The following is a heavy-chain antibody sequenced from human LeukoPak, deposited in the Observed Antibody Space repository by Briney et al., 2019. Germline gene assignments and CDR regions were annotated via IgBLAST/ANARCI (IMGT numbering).Heavy chain of an antibody. J-gene: IGHJ5*02. CDR3: AKDMLRGGRHTIFGVVITPNWFDP. CDR2: IWYDGSNK. V-gene: IGHV3-33*06. D-gene: IGHD3-3*01. Sequence: GGSLRLSCAASGFTFSSFGMHWVRQAPGKGLEWVALIWYDGSNKYYADSVKGRFTISRDNSKNTLYLQMNSLRAEDTAVYYCAKDMLRGGRHTIFGVVITPNWFDPWGQGTLVTVSS. CDR1: GFTFSSFG.